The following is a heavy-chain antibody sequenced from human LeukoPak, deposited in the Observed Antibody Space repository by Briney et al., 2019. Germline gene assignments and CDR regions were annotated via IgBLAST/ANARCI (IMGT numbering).Heavy chain of an antibody. V-gene: IGHV1-2*02. D-gene: IGHD2-8*01. CDR2: INPNSGGT. CDR1: GYTFTGYY. J-gene: IGHJ4*02. Sequence: ASVKVSCKASGYTFTGYYMHWVRQAPGQGLEWMGWINPNSGGTNYAQKFQGRVTMTRDTSISTAYMELSRLRSDDTAVYYCARASCTNGVCYLYYFDYWGQGTLVTVSP. CDR3: ARASCTNGVCYLYYFDY.